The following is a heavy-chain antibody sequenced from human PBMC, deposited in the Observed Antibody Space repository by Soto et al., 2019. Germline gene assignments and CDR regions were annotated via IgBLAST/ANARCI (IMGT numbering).Heavy chain of an antibody. Sequence: EVQLVESGGGLVQPGGSLRLSCAASGFTVSSNYMSWVRQAPGKGLEWVSVIYSGGSTYYADSVKGRFTISRDNSKNALYPQMNSLRAEDTAVYYCARGGSSGWYGIGDWGQGTMVTVSS. D-gene: IGHD6-19*01. J-gene: IGHJ3*01. V-gene: IGHV3-66*01. CDR3: ARGGSSGWYGIGD. CDR2: IYSGGST. CDR1: GFTVSSNY.